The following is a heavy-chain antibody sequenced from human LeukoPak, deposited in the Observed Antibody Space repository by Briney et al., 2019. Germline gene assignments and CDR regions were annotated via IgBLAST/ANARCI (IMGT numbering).Heavy chain of an antibody. CDR1: GYTFTSYG. CDR2: ISAYNGNT. J-gene: IGHJ4*02. D-gene: IGHD6-13*01. V-gene: IGHV1-18*01. Sequence: ASVKVSCKASGYTFTSYGITWVRQAPGLGLEWMGWISAYNGNTNYAQKLQGRVTMTTDTSTSTAYMELRSLRSDDTAVYYCACVAAAGNVDYWGQGTLVTVSS. CDR3: ACVAAAGNVDY.